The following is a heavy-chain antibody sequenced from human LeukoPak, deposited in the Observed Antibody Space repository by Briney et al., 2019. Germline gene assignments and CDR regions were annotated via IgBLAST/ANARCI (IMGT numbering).Heavy chain of an antibody. J-gene: IGHJ4*02. D-gene: IGHD6-13*01. CDR2: INPNSGGT. CDR3: ARIAPVSDPSVDY. V-gene: IGHV1-2*02. CDR1: GYTFTGYY. Sequence: ASVKVSCKASGYTFTGYYMHWVRQAPGQGLEWMGWINPNSGGTNYAQKFQGRVTMTRDTSISTAYMELSRLRSDDTAVYYCARIAPVSDPSVDYWGQGTLVTVSS.